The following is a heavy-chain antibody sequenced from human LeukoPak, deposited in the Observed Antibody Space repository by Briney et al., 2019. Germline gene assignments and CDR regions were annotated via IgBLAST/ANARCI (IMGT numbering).Heavy chain of an antibody. CDR3: ARGGPDRFLEWFY. V-gene: IGHV4-31*03. D-gene: IGHD3-3*01. CDR1: GGSISSGGYY. Sequence: PSETLSLTCTVSGGSISSGGYYWSWIRQHPGKGLEWIGYIYYSGSTYYNPSLKSRVTISVGTSKNQFSLKLSSVTAADTAVYYCARGGPDRFLEWFYWGQGTLVTVSS. J-gene: IGHJ4*02. CDR2: IYYSGST.